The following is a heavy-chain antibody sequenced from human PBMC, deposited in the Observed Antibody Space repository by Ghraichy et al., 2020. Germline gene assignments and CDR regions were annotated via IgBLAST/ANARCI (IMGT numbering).Heavy chain of an antibody. CDR3: TRGRAGEPFDF. J-gene: IGHJ4*02. CDR2: FYYSGST. Sequence: SETLSLTCTVSGGSIRNYYWTWIRQPPGKGLEWIGYFYYSGSTNYNPSLKSRVTISVDTSKNQVSLKLTSLTAAATAVYYCTRGRAGEPFDFWGQGTLVTVSS. V-gene: IGHV4-59*01. CDR1: GGSIRNYY. D-gene: IGHD1-26*01.